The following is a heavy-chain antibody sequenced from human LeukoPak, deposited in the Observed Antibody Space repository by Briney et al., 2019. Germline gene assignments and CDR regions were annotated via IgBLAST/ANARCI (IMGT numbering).Heavy chain of an antibody. V-gene: IGHV1-69*05. D-gene: IGHD6-19*01. CDR2: IIPIFGTA. Sequence: ASVKVSCKASGGTFSSYAISWVRQAPGQGLEWMGGIIPIFGTANYAQKFQGRVTITTDESTSTAYMELSSLRSEDTAVYYCACTGIAVNDSKDGAFDIWGQGTMVTVSS. CDR3: ACTGIAVNDSKDGAFDI. J-gene: IGHJ3*02. CDR1: GGTFSSYA.